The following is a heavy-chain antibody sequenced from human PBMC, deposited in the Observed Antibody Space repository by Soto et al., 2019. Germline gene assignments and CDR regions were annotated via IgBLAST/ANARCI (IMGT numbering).Heavy chain of an antibody. CDR3: ARNYYYGSGSSHYYYGMDV. J-gene: IGHJ6*02. Sequence: QVQLQESGPGLVKPSQTLSLTCSVSGGSISSGGYYWSWIRQHPEKGLEWIGYICNSGNTYYNPYLKGRVTISEDTSKNQFSLKLSSVTAADTAVYYCARNYYYGSGSSHYYYGMDVWGQGTTVTVSS. CDR1: GGSISSGGYY. CDR2: ICNSGNT. D-gene: IGHD3-10*01. V-gene: IGHV4-31*03.